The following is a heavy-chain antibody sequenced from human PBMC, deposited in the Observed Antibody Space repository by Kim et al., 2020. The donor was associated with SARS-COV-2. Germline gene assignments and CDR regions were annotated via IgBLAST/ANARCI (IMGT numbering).Heavy chain of an antibody. J-gene: IGHJ4*02. CDR3: ARDARTDKVTTFWSY. CDR2: ISSSSSYI. Sequence: GGSLRLSCAASGFTFSSYSMNWVRQAPGKGLEWVSSISSSSSYIYYADSVKGRFTISRDNAKNSLYLQMNSLRAEDTAVYYCARDARTDKVTTFWSYWGQGTLGTVSS. V-gene: IGHV3-21*01. D-gene: IGHD4-4*01. CDR1: GFTFSSYS.